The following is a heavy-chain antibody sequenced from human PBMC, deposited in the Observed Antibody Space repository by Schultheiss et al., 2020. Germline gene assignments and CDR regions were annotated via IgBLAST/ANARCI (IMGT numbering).Heavy chain of an antibody. CDR1: GFSISGNF. Sequence: CGSLRLSCTASGFSISGNFMTWVRQAPGKGLEWVSLIYSGGSAYYADSVKGRFIISRDNSTHTVYLQMNNLRVEDTAAYYCARDALAYATDVWGQGTTVTVSS. CDR3: ARDALAYATDV. CDR2: IYSGGSA. J-gene: IGHJ6*02. V-gene: IGHV3-53*01. D-gene: IGHD3-16*01.